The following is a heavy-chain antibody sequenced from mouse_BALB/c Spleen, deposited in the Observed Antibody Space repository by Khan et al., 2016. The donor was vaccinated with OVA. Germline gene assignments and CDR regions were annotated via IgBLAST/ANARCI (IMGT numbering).Heavy chain of an antibody. Sequence: QVQLQQSGAELARPGASVKMSCKASGYTFTSYTIHWIKERPGQGLEWIGNINPSNGYTNYNQKFKDKATLTTDKSSTTAYLQLSSLTSDGASVYNCVRDGAYHRNDGWFAYWGQGTLVTVSA. CDR2: INPSNGYT. CDR1: GYTFTSYT. D-gene: IGHD2-14*01. V-gene: IGHV1-4*01. J-gene: IGHJ3*01. CDR3: VRDGAYHRNDGWFAY.